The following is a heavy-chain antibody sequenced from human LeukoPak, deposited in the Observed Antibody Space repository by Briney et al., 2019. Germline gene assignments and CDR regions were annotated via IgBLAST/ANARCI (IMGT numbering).Heavy chain of an antibody. D-gene: IGHD2-15*01. Sequence: GRSLRLSCAASGFTFSSYGMHWVRQAPGKGLEWVAAIWYDGSIQYYADSVKGRFTISRDNSKNTLYLQMDSLRGEDTAVYYCARAGYCSGGSCYGSDYWGQGTLVSVSS. CDR1: GFTFSSYG. V-gene: IGHV3-33*01. CDR2: IWYDGSIQ. CDR3: ARAGYCSGGSCYGSDY. J-gene: IGHJ4*02.